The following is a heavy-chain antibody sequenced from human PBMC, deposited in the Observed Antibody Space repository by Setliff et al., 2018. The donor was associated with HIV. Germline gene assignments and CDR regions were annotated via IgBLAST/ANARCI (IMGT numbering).Heavy chain of an antibody. Sequence: SETLSLTCAVSGASISSSSYYWGWIRQPPGKGLEWIGHIYHAGNTYYNPSLKSRVTISVDTSKNQISLRLNSLTAADTALYYCARGTSLNVVPDAFDIWGQGTMVTVS. D-gene: IGHD3-16*01. CDR3: ARGTSLNVVPDAFDI. J-gene: IGHJ3*02. CDR1: GASISSSSYY. CDR2: IYHAGNT. V-gene: IGHV4-39*07.